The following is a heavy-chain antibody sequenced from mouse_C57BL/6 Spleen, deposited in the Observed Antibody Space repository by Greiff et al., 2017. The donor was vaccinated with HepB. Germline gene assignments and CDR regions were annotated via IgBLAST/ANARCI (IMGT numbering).Heavy chain of an antibody. D-gene: IGHD2-3*01. J-gene: IGHJ4*01. V-gene: IGHV5-9-1*02. CDR3: TRDGYYVGSYAMDY. CDR1: GFTFSSYA. Sequence: EVQRVESGEGLVKPGGSLKLSCAASGFTFSSYAMSWVRQTPEKRLEWVAYISSGGDYIYYADTVKGRFTISRDNARNTLYLQMSSLKSEDTAMYYCTRDGYYVGSYAMDYWGQGTSVTVSS. CDR2: ISSGGDYI.